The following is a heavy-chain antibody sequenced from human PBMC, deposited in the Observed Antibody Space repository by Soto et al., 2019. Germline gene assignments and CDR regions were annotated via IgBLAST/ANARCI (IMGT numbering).Heavy chain of an antibody. CDR1: GYTFSSYG. V-gene: IGHV3-33*06. CDR3: AKGSNYGGNSAADF. D-gene: IGHD2-21*01. CDR2: LWFDGSNK. Sequence: QVKLVESGGGVVQPGRSLRLSCVGSGYTFSSYGMHWVRQAPGKGLEWVASLWFDGSNKDYAESVKGRFTVSRDNYNNMVDLEMDSLRVEDTAVYYCAKGSNYGGNSAADFWGQGTLVIVSS. J-gene: IGHJ4*02.